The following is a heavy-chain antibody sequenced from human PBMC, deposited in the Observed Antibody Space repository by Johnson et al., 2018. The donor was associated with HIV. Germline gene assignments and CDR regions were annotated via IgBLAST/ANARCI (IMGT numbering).Heavy chain of an antibody. CDR2: INWSSGSR. V-gene: IGHV3-9*01. J-gene: IGHJ3*02. D-gene: IGHD4-11*01. CDR3: ARGLRLDDAFYI. Sequence: VQLVESGGGLVQPGRSLRLSCAASGFTFDDYAMHWVRQAPGKGLEWVSGINWSSGSRGYADAVKGRFTISRDNARNSLYLQRNSLRPEEPAVYYCARGLRLDDAFYIWGQGTMVTVSS. CDR1: GFTFDDYA.